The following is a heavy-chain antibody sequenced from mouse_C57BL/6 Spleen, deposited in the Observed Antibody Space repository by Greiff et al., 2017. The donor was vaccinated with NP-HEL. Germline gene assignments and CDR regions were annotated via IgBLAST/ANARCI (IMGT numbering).Heavy chain of an antibody. CDR1: GYTFTDYY. Sequence: EVQLQQSGPELVKPGASVKISCKASGYTFTDYYMNWVKQSHGKSLEWIGDINPNNGGTSYNQKFKGKATLTVDKSSSTAYMELRSLTSEDSAVYYCARFYYDYDEGYYYAMDYWGQGTSVTVSS. V-gene: IGHV1-26*01. CDR2: INPNNGGT. D-gene: IGHD2-4*01. CDR3: ARFYYDYDEGYYYAMDY. J-gene: IGHJ4*01.